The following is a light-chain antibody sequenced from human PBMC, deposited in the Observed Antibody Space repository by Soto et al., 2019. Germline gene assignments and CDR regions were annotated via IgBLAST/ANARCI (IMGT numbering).Light chain of an antibody. Sequence: DVPIPHSPSPLSASVGDRVTITSRASQGISNYLAWYQQRKGKVPKLLIYAASALQSGGPSRCCGGGAWTDFSLPISRRLDDEVFAVCCRKYNGGSGTFGEGTQVDIK. CDR2: AAS. V-gene: IGKV1-27*01. CDR3: RKYNGGSGT. CDR1: QGISNY. J-gene: IGKJ4*02.